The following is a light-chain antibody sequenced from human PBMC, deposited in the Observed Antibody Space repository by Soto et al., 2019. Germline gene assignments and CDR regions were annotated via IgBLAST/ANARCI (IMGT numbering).Light chain of an antibody. CDR2: KSS. J-gene: IGKJ4*01. CDR1: QTINSW. CDR3: QQYNSYSHFA. V-gene: IGKV1-5*03. Sequence: DIQMTQSPSTLSASVGDRVTITCRASQTINSWLAWYQQKPGKAPKLLMYKSSSLQSGVPSRFRGSGSGTELTLAISCLQPDDFAPYYFQQYNSYSHFAFGGGTKVDIK.